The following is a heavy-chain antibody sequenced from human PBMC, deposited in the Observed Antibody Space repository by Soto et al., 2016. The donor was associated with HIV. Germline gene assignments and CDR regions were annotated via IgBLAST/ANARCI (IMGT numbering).Heavy chain of an antibody. J-gene: IGHJ3*01. V-gene: IGHV3-33*01. D-gene: IGHD6-13*01. CDR3: ARIEQVKGXFDV. Sequence: VQLVESGGGVVQPGRSLRLSCAASGFTFSRYGMHWVRQAPGKGLEWVAIIWYDGSNKYYADSVKGRFTISRDNSKNTLYLQMNSLRAEDTAVYYCARIEQVKGXFDVVGQGTMVTSLQ. CDR2: IWYDGSNK. CDR1: GFTFSRYG.